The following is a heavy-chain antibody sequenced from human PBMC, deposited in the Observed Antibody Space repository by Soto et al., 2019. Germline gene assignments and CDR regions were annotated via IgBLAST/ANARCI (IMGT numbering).Heavy chain of an antibody. Sequence: SVKVSCKASGGAFSSYAISWVRQAPGQGLEWMGGIIPIFGTANYAQKFQGRVTITADESTSTAYMELSSLRSEDTAVYYCASKYVLRFRGDYYYYGMDVWGQGTTVTV. J-gene: IGHJ6*02. D-gene: IGHD3-3*01. CDR2: IIPIFGTA. V-gene: IGHV1-69*13. CDR3: ASKYVLRFRGDYYYYGMDV. CDR1: GGAFSSYA.